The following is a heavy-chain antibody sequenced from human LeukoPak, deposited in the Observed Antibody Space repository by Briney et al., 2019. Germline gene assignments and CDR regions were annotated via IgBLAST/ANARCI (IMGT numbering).Heavy chain of an antibody. CDR1: GFTVSSNY. CDR3: ARDSSGFGYYYYGMDV. D-gene: IGHD1-14*01. CDR2: IYSGGST. J-gene: IGHJ6*02. Sequence: QTGGSLRLSCAASGFTVSSNYMSWVRQAPGKGLEWVSFIYSGGSTYYADSVKGRFTISRDNSKNTLYLQMNSLRAEDTAVYYCARDSSGFGYYYYGMDVWGQGTTVTVSS. V-gene: IGHV3-66*01.